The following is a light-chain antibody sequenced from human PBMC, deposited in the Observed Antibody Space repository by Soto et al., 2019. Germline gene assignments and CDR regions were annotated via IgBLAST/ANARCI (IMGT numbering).Light chain of an antibody. Sequence: DIQMTQSPSSLSASVGDKVTITCRASQGISNYLAWYQQKPGKVPTLLIYSASTLQSGVPSRFSGSGSGTAFTLTISSLQPEDVATYYYQRYDSAPWTFGQGTKVEIK. V-gene: IGKV1-27*01. CDR3: QRYDSAPWT. CDR1: QGISNY. CDR2: SAS. J-gene: IGKJ1*01.